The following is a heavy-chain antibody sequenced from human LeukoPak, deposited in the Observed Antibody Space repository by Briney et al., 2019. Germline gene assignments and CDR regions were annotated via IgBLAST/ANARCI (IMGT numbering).Heavy chain of an antibody. D-gene: IGHD4-23*01. CDR1: GGSVSSGRYY. CDR3: ASPGGDYGGSAYGY. Sequence: PSETLSLTCAVSGGSVSSGRYYWTWIRQPPGKGLEWIVFIYYTGSTHYNPSLKSRVTISLDMAKNQFSLNLRSVTAADTAVYYCASPGGDYGGSAYGYWGQGSLVTVSS. J-gene: IGHJ4*02. CDR2: IYYTGST. V-gene: IGHV4-61*01.